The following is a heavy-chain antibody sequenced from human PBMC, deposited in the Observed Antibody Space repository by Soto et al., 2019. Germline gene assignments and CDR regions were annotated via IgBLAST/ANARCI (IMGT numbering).Heavy chain of an antibody. V-gene: IGHV1-69*01. CDR3: ASEGGAYCGGDCPRGAFDI. J-gene: IGHJ3*02. CDR1: GGTFSSYA. CDR2: IIPIFGTA. Sequence: QVQLVQSGAEVKKPGSSVKVSCKASGGTFSSYAISWVRQAPGQGLEWMGGIIPIFGTANYAQKFQGRVTITADESTSTAYMELSSMSSEDTAVYYCASEGGAYCGGDCPRGAFDIWGQGTMVTVSS. D-gene: IGHD2-21*02.